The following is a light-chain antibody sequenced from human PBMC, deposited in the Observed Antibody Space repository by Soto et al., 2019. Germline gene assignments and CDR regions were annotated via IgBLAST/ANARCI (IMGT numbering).Light chain of an antibody. V-gene: IGKV1-5*01. J-gene: IGKJ4*01. CDR3: QQYNTYALT. Sequence: DIQMTQSPSTLSASVGDRVTITCRASQSLSSWLAWYQQKPGKAPNLLIYDVSSLESGVPSRFSGSGSGTEFTLTISSLQPDDFATYYCQQYNTYALTFGGGTKVDIK. CDR2: DVS. CDR1: QSLSSW.